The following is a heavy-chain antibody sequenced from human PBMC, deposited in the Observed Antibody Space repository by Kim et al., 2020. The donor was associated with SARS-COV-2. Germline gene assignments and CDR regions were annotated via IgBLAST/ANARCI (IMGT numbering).Heavy chain of an antibody. Sequence: QSLKSRVTISVDTSKNQFSLKLSAVTAADTAVYYCAREKYCSGGSCALDYWGQGTLVTVSS. CDR3: AREKYCSGGSCALDY. D-gene: IGHD2-15*01. V-gene: IGHV4-39*07. J-gene: IGHJ4*02.